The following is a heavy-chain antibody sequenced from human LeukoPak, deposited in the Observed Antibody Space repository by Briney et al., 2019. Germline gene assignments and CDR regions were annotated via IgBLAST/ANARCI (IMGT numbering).Heavy chain of an antibody. J-gene: IGHJ4*02. V-gene: IGHV3-74*01. CDR1: ELINTHYW. CDR2: IKLDENTA. CDR3: ARDRPLWN. D-gene: IGHD3-3*01. Sequence: GGSLRLSCAASELINTHYWMHWVRQVPGKGLVWVSRIKLDENTAYYADFVKGRFTISRDNAKSTMYLQMNSLRVEDSAVYYCARDRPLWNWGQGTLVTVSS.